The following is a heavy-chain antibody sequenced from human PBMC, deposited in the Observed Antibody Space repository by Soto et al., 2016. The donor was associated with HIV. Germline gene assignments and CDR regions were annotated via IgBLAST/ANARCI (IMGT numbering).Heavy chain of an antibody. D-gene: IGHD3-10*01. CDR1: GFPFDEYG. V-gene: IGHV3-20*04. CDR3: SRAFYGSGGRTS. CDR2: INWNGGST. Sequence: EVQLVESGGGVERPGGSLRLSCAVSGFPFDEYGMNWVRQAPGKGLEWVSAINWNGGSTGYADSVKGRFTISRDNAKKYLYLQTNSLRAEDTALYYCSRAFYGSGGRTSWGQGTLVSVSS. J-gene: IGHJ4*02.